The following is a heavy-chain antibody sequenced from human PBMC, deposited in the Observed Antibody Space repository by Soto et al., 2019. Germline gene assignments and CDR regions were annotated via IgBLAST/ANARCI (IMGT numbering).Heavy chain of an antibody. J-gene: IGHJ4*02. V-gene: IGHV3-30-3*01. CDR2: ISYDGSNK. CDR1: GFTFSSYA. D-gene: IGHD6-19*01. CDR3: ARADSSGWDFDY. Sequence: QVQLVESGGGVVQPGRSLRLSCAASGFTFSSYAMHWVRQAPGKGLERVAVISYDGSNKYYADSVKGRFTISRDNSKNPLYMQMNSLRAEDTAVYYCARADSSGWDFDYWGQGTLVTVSS.